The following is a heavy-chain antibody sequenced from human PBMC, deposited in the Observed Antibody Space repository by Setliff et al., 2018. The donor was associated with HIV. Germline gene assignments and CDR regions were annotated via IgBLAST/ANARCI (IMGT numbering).Heavy chain of an antibody. CDR3: ARELYREWDY. V-gene: IGHV3-66*02. CDR1: GFTVSSNY. D-gene: IGHD3-10*01. CDR2: IYGGGTT. Sequence: GGSLRLSCAASGFTVSSNYMSWVRQAPGKGLEWVSVIYGGGTTHYADSVKGRFTISRDNSENTVYLQMNSLRVEDTAVYYCARELYREWDYWGQGTLVTVS. J-gene: IGHJ4*02.